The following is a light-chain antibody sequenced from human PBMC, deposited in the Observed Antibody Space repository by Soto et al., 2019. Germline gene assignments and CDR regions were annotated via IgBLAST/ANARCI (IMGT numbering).Light chain of an antibody. CDR1: TSDIGSYNR. CDR3: SSFTSSSTWV. V-gene: IGLV2-14*03. J-gene: IGLJ3*02. CDR2: DVS. Sequence: QSVLTQPASVSGSPGQSITISCTGTTSDIGSYNRVSWYQQYPGKAPTLMIKDVSNRPSGVSDRFSGSKSGNTASLTISGLQAEDEADYYCSSFTSSSTWVFGGGTQLTVL.